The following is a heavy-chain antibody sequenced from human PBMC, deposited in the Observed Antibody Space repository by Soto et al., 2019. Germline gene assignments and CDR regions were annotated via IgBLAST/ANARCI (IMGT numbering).Heavy chain of an antibody. CDR2: IIPFIGTA. Sequence: ASVKGSFKASGATFSRYDISWLRQAPGQGLEWMGRIIPFIGTANYAQKFQGRVTITADESTSTAYMELTSLRSEDTAVYYCARVVMTTVPASYYYGMDVWGQGTTVTVSS. CDR1: GATFSRYD. J-gene: IGHJ6*02. V-gene: IGHV1-69*13. CDR3: ARVVMTTVPASYYYGMDV. D-gene: IGHD4-4*01.